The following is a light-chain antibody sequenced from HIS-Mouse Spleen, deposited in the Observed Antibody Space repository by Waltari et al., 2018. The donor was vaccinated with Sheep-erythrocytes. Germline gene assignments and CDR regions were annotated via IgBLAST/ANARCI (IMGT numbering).Light chain of an antibody. Sequence: QFALTQPASVSGSPGQSITISCTGTSSDVGGYNYVSWYQQHPGKAPKPMIYEVSNRPSGVSNRFSGSKSGNTASLTISGLQAEDEADYYCSSYTSSSTWVFGGGTKLTVL. J-gene: IGLJ3*02. CDR2: EVS. V-gene: IGLV2-14*01. CDR1: SSDVGGYNY. CDR3: SSYTSSSTWV.